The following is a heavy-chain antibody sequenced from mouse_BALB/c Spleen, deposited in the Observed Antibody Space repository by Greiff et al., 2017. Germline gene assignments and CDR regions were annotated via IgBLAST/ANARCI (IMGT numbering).Heavy chain of an antibody. V-gene: IGHV1-14*01. CDR3: ARGGFYYGSSQGYFDY. CDR1: GYTFTSYV. CDR2: INPYNDGT. D-gene: IGHD1-1*01. Sequence: VHVKQSGPELVKPGASVKMSCKASGYTFTSYVMHWVKQKPGQGLEWIGYINPYNDGTKYNEKFKGKATLTSDKSSSTAYMELSSLTSEDSAVYYCARGGFYYGSSQGYFDYWGQGTTLTVSS. J-gene: IGHJ2*01.